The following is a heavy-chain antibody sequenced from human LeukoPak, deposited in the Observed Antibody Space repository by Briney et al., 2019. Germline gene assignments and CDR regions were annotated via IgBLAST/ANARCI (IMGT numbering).Heavy chain of an antibody. CDR1: GGTFTSYA. Sequence: ASVKVSCKTSGGTFTSYAITWVRQAPGQGLEWMGWISAYNGNTNYAQKLQGRVTMTTDTSTSTAYMELRSLRSDDTAVYYCARGAALVPAADFDYWGQGTLVTVSS. CDR2: ISAYNGNT. D-gene: IGHD2-2*01. V-gene: IGHV1-18*01. J-gene: IGHJ4*02. CDR3: ARGAALVPAADFDY.